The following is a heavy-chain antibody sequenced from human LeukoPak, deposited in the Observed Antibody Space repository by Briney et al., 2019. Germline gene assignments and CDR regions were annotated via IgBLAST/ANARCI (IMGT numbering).Heavy chain of an antibody. D-gene: IGHD3-22*01. V-gene: IGHV1-2*02. CDR2: INPNSGGT. J-gene: IGHJ3*02. CDR1: GYTFTGYY. CDR3: ARVARDSSGYYLDAFDI. Sequence: GASVKVSCKASGYTFTGYYMHWVRQAPGQGLEWMGWINPNSGGTNYAQKFQGRVTMTRDTSISTAYMELSRLRSDDTAVYYCARVARDSSGYYLDAFDIWGQGTMVTVSS.